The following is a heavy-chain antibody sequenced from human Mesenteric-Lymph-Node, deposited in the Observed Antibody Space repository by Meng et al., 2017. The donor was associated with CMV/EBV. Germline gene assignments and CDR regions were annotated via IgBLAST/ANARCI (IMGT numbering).Heavy chain of an antibody. D-gene: IGHD5-24*01. Sequence: GGSLRLSCAASGFTFSSYEMNWVRQAPGKGLEWVSYISSSGSTIYYADSVKGRFTISRDNAKNTLYLQMNSLRAEDTAVYYCARSHYNTYGWFDPWGQGTLVTVSS. CDR3: ARSHYNTYGWFDP. CDR1: GFTFSSYE. J-gene: IGHJ5*02. V-gene: IGHV3-48*03. CDR2: ISSSGSTI.